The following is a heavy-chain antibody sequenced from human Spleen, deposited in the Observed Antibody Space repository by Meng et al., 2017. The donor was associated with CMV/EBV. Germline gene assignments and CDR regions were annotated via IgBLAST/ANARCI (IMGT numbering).Heavy chain of an antibody. Sequence: GESLKISCVASGFTFSRYSMNWVRQAPGKGLEWVSSISRSSDYIYYADSVKGRFTIFRDNAKNSLYLEMNRLRAEDTGIYYCAREGYCSGSTCSPAYYHGLDVWGQGTTVTVSS. CDR2: ISRSSDYI. CDR1: GFTFSRYS. CDR3: AREGYCSGSTCSPAYYHGLDV. D-gene: IGHD6-19*01. J-gene: IGHJ6*02. V-gene: IGHV3-21*01.